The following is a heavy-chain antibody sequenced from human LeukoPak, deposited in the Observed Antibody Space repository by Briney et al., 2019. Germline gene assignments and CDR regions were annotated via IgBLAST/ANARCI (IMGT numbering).Heavy chain of an antibody. CDR1: GGSISSGDYY. D-gene: IGHD4-11*01. CDR2: IYYSGST. J-gene: IGHJ6*04. V-gene: IGHV4-30-4*01. Sequence: PSETLSLTCTVSGGSISSGDYYWSWIRQPPGKGLEWIGYIYYSGSTYYNPSLKSRVTISVDTSKNQFSLKLSSVTAADTAVYYCASADYLYYYYYGMDVWGKGTTVTVSS. CDR3: ASADYLYYYYYGMDV.